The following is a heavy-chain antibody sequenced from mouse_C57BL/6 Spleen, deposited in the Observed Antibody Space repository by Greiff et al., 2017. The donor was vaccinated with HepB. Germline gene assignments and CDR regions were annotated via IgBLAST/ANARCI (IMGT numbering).Heavy chain of an antibody. V-gene: IGHV10-1*01. Sequence: EVKLMESGGGLVQPKGSLKLSCAASGFSFNTYAMNWVRQAPGKGLEWVARIRSKSNKYATYYADSVKDRFTISRDDSESMLYLQMNNLKTEDTAMYYCVRYGGAMDYWGQGTSVTVSS. CDR1: GFSFNTYA. J-gene: IGHJ4*01. CDR3: VRYGGAMDY. D-gene: IGHD2-10*02. CDR2: IRSKSNKYAT.